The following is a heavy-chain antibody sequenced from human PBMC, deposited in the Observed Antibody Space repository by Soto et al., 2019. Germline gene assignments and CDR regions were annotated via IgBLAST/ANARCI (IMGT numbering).Heavy chain of an antibody. J-gene: IGHJ6*02. Sequence: GGSLRLSCAASGFTFSNAWMSWVRQAPGKGLEWVGRIKSKTDGGTTDYAAPVKGRFTISRDDSKNTLYLQMNSLKTEDTAVYYCTTEGYGDYYYYYYGMDVWGQGTTVTVSS. V-gene: IGHV3-15*01. D-gene: IGHD4-17*01. CDR1: GFTFSNAW. CDR3: TTEGYGDYYYYYYGMDV. CDR2: IKSKTDGGTT.